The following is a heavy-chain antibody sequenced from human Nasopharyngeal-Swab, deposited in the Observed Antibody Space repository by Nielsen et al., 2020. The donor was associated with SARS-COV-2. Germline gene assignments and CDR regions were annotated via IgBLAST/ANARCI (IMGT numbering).Heavy chain of an antibody. Sequence: ASLQVSCKASGYTFTSYGISWVRQAPGQGLEWMGWISAYNGNTNYAQKLQGRVTMTTDTSTSTAYMELRSLRSDDTAVYYCARDPVYGSSGYLNDAFDIWGQGTMVTVSS. D-gene: IGHD3-22*01. CDR3: ARDPVYGSSGYLNDAFDI. CDR2: ISAYNGNT. CDR1: GYTFTSYG. V-gene: IGHV1-18*01. J-gene: IGHJ3*02.